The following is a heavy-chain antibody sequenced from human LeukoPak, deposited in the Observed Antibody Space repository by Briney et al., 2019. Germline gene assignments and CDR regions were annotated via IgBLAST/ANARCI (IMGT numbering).Heavy chain of an antibody. J-gene: IGHJ4*02. D-gene: IGHD3-22*01. CDR1: GFTFSSYW. CDR2: INSDGSST. CDR3: ARDPVYYYDSSGYSSWEY. Sequence: GGSLRLSWAASGFTFSSYWMHWVSQAPGKGLGWVSRINSDGSSTSYAESVKGRFTISRDNAKNTLYLQMNSLRAEDTAVYYCARDPVYYYDSSGYSSWEYWGQGTLVTVSS. V-gene: IGHV3-74*01.